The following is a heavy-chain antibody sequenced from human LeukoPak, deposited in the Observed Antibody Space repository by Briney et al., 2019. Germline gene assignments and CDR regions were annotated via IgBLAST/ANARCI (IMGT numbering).Heavy chain of an antibody. Sequence: MTSETLSLTCTVSGGSISSSSYYWGWIRQPPGKGLEWIGSIYYSGSTYYNPSLKRRVTISVDTSKNQFSLKLSSVTAADTAVYYCARRYCSGGSCPFDYWGQGTLVTVSS. V-gene: IGHV4-39*01. CDR3: ARRYCSGGSCPFDY. J-gene: IGHJ4*02. D-gene: IGHD2-15*01. CDR1: GGSISSSSYY. CDR2: IYYSGST.